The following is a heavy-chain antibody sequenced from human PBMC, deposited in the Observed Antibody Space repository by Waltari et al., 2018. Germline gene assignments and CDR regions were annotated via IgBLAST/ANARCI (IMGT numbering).Heavy chain of an antibody. V-gene: IGHV4-39*01. CDR3: ARLRQGAAFDI. CDR2: IYSGGIT. CDR1: GGSISNSGYY. J-gene: IGHJ3*02. Sequence: QLQLQESGPGLVKPSETLSLTCTSSGGSISNSGYYWGWIRQPPGEGLEWIGTIYSGGITYHNPPLKSRVAISVDMSKNRISLRLDSVTAADTAVYYCARLRQGAAFDIWGQGTIVTVSS.